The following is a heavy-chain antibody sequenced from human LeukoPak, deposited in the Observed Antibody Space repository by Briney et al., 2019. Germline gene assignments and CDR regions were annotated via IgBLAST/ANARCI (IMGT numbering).Heavy chain of an antibody. CDR1: GGSISSYY. CDR2: IYYSGST. Sequence: PSETLSLTCTVSGGSISSYYWSWIRQPPGKGLEWIGYIYYSGSTNYNPSLKSRVTISVDTSKNQFSLKLSSVTAADTAVYYCARAGRYYYDSSGYPPYNWFDPWGQGTLVTVSS. D-gene: IGHD3-22*01. J-gene: IGHJ5*02. V-gene: IGHV4-59*01. CDR3: ARAGRYYYDSSGYPPYNWFDP.